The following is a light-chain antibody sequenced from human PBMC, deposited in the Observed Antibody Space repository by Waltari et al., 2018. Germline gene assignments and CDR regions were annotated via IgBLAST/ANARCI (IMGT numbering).Light chain of an antibody. CDR1: QDINNW. CDR2: AAS. Sequence: DIQMAQSPSSLSASVGDTVTITCHASQDINNWLAWYQQIPGKAPKPLIFAASTLQSGVPSRFSGSGSGTDYTLTIVGLQPEDFATYFCQQYDDLPHTFGQGTKVEIK. V-gene: IGKV1-NL1*01. CDR3: QQYDDLPHT. J-gene: IGKJ2*01.